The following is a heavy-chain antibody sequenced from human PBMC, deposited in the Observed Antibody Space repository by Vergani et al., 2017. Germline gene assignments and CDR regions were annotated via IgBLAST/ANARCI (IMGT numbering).Heavy chain of an antibody. V-gene: IGHV5-51*01. CDR2: IYPGDSDT. J-gene: IGHJ4*02. D-gene: IGHD1-26*01. Sequence: EVQLVQSGAEVKKPGESLKISCKGSGYSFTSYWMGWVRQMPGKGLEWIGIIYPGDSDTRYSPSFQVQVTISADQSISSAYLQSSSLKASDTAMYYWARRTGGSYSDYFDYWGQGTLVTVSS. CDR3: ARRTGGSYSDYFDY. CDR1: GYSFTSYW.